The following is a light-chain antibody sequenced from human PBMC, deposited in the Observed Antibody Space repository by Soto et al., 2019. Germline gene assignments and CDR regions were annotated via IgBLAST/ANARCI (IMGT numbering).Light chain of an antibody. Sequence: DIQMTQSPSTLSSSLGDRVIITLRASQSISSWLAWYQQKPGKAPKLLIYDASSLESGVPSRFSGSGSGTEFTLTISSLQPDDFATYYCQQYNSFMWTFGQGTKVDIK. CDR3: QQYNSFMWT. J-gene: IGKJ1*01. CDR2: DAS. V-gene: IGKV1-5*01. CDR1: QSISSW.